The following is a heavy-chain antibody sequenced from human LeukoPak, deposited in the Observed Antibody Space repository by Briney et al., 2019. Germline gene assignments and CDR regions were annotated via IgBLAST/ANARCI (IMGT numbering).Heavy chain of an antibody. D-gene: IGHD2-21*01. V-gene: IGHV3-23*01. CDR2: ISGNGGTT. J-gene: IGHJ4*02. CDR1: GFAFNTYG. Sequence: GGSLRLSCAASGFAFNTYGMSWVRQAPGKGLEWVSAISGNGGTTYYSDSVKGRFTVSRDTSKNTLYLQMNSLRDEDTAVYYCASAKQYLVDWGQGTLVTVSS. CDR3: ASAKQYLVD.